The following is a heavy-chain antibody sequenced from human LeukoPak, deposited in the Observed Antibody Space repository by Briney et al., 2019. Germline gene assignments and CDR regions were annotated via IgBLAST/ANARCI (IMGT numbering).Heavy chain of an antibody. CDR1: GYTFTSYY. D-gene: IGHD3-22*01. CDR3: ATTRRYYYDSSGPDAFDI. J-gene: IGHJ3*02. CDR2: INPSGGST. V-gene: IGHV1-46*01. Sequence: GASVKVSCKASGYTFTSYYMHWVRQAPGQGLECMGIINPSGGSTSYAQKFQGRVTMTRDTSTSTVYMELSSLRSDDTAVYYCATTRRYYYDSSGPDAFDIWGQGTMVTVSS.